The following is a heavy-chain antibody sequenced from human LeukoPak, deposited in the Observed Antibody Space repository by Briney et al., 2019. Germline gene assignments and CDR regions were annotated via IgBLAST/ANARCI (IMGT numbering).Heavy chain of an antibody. D-gene: IGHD2-2*03. CDR2: MSYSGST. CDR1: GYSITSGFY. J-gene: IGHJ4*02. CDR3: ARDRTRVDFAWSDRYFDH. Sequence: SETLSLTCTVSGYSITSGFYWGWILQPPGKGLEWIGSMSYSGSTYYSPSLKSRISISLDTSTKQVSLRLTSVTAADTAVYYCARDRTRVDFAWSDRYFDHWGQGSLVTVSS. V-gene: IGHV4-38-2*02.